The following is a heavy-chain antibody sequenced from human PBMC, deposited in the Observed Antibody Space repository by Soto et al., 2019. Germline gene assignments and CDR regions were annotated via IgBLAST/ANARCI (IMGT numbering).Heavy chain of an antibody. Sequence: QITLKESGPTLVKPTQTLTLTCTVSGFSLSTSPVAVGWIRQPPGKALEWLAIIYWDDTKHYYPSLNSRLTVTKDTSKNQVVLIKTNMDPVDTGTYYCAHRGRSGGFGGDNWSDPWGQGTLVTVSS. J-gene: IGHJ5*02. CDR1: GFSLSTSPVA. CDR3: AHRGRSGGFGGDNWSDP. D-gene: IGHD2-15*01. V-gene: IGHV2-5*02. CDR2: IYWDDTK.